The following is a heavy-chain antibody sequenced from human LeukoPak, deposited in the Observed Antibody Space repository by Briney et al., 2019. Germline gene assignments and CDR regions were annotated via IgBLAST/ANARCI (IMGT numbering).Heavy chain of an antibody. CDR2: ISDSGGST. CDR1: GLTFSNYA. J-gene: IGHJ4*02. CDR3: AKGRVVAATNRPFDY. Sequence: GGSLRLSCAASGLTFSNYAMSWVRQAPGKGLEWVLGISDSGGSTYYADSVKGRFTISRDNSKNTLYLQMNSLRAEDTAVYYCAKGRVVAATNRPFDYWGQGTLVTVSS. D-gene: IGHD2-15*01. V-gene: IGHV3-23*01.